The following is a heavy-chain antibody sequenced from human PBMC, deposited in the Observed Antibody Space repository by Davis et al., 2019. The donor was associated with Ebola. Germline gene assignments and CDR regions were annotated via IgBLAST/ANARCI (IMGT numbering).Heavy chain of an antibody. CDR2: INPGGGGT. CDR1: GYTFTTYY. Sequence: ASVKVSCKASGYTFTTYYVHWVRQAPGQGLEWMGVINPGGGGTTYAQKFQGRVTMTRDTSTSTVYMELSSLRSEDTAVYYCARGGYCSGGSCLRYYYYYGMDVWGQGTTVTVSS. J-gene: IGHJ6*02. CDR3: ARGGYCSGGSCLRYYYYYGMDV. V-gene: IGHV1-46*01. D-gene: IGHD2-15*01.